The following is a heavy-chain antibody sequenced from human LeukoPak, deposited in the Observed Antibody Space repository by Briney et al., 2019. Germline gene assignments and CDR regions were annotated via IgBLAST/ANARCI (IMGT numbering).Heavy chain of an antibody. CDR3: AGAGFRSSWPEGAFDI. J-gene: IGHJ3*02. CDR2: ISAYNGNT. Sequence: ASVKVSCKASGYTFTSYGISWVRQAPGQGLEWMGWISAYNGNTNYAQKLQGRVTMTTDTSTSTAYMELRSLRSDDTAVYYCAGAGFRSSWPEGAFDIWGQGTMVTVSS. V-gene: IGHV1-18*01. CDR1: GYTFTSYG. D-gene: IGHD6-13*01.